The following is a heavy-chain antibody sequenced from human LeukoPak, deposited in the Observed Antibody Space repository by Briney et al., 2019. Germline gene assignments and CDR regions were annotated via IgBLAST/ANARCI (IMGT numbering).Heavy chain of an antibody. CDR2: INTDGSEG. Sequence: GGSLRLSCAVSGFTFSGFWMSWSRQAPGKGLEWVASINTDGSEGYYADVVKGRFTISRDNAKNSLYLQINSLRAEDTAVYYCARSSYSSSSSVWGQGTMVTVSS. D-gene: IGHD6-6*01. CDR1: GFTFSGFW. V-gene: IGHV3-7*03. J-gene: IGHJ3*01. CDR3: ARSSYSSSSSV.